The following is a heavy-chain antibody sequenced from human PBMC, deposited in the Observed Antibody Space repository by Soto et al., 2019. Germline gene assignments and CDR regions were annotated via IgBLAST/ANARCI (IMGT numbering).Heavy chain of an antibody. Sequence: PSETLSLTCAVYGGSFSGYYWSWIRQPPGKGLEWIGEINHSGSTNYNPSLKSRVTISVDTSKNQFSLKLSSVTAADTAVYYCGSGLAEKQQLAYYFVYWGQGTLVTVSS. CDR1: GGSFSGYY. CDR2: INHSGST. J-gene: IGHJ4*02. CDR3: GSGLAEKQQLAYYFVY. D-gene: IGHD6-13*01. V-gene: IGHV4-34*01.